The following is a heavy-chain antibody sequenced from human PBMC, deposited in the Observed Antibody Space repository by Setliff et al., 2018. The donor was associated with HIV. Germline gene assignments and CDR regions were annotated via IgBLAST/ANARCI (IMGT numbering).Heavy chain of an antibody. CDR3: ARSIVPVASGYYYFEY. CDR1: GDSITSGGYS. J-gene: IGHJ4*02. V-gene: IGHV4-39*01. Sequence: SETLSLTCTVSGDSITSGGYSWTWIRQPPGKALEWIGHIYISGSTNYNPSFNSRVTISVDTSKNQFSLRLSSVAAGDTAVYYCARSIVPVASGYYYFEYWGQGTLVTVSS. D-gene: IGHD3-3*01. CDR2: IYISGST.